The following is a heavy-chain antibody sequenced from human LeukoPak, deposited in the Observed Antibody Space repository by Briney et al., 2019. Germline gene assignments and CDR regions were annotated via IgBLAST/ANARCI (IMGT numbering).Heavy chain of an antibody. CDR2: IYYSGST. J-gene: IGHJ5*02. CDR3: ARDRSAFDP. V-gene: IGHV4-59*01. CDR1: GGSISGNY. D-gene: IGHD1-26*01. Sequence: PSETLSLTCTVSGGSISGNYWSWIRQSPGKGLEWIGYIYYSGSTSYNPSLKSRVTISVDTPKNQFSLKVNSVNAADTAVYYCARDRSAFDPWGQGTLVTVPS.